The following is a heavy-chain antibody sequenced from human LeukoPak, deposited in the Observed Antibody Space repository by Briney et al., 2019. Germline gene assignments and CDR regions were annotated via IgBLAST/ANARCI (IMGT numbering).Heavy chain of an antibody. CDR2: INAGNGNT. V-gene: IGHV1-3*01. CDR3: ARAGAPVLYYYYAMDV. J-gene: IGHJ6*02. CDR1: GYTFTSYA. Sequence: ASVKVSCKASGYTFTSYAMHWVRQAPGQRLEWMGWINAGNGNTKYSQKFHGRVTITRDTSASTAYMELSSLRSEDTAVFYCARAGAPVLYYYYAMDVWGQGTTVTVSS.